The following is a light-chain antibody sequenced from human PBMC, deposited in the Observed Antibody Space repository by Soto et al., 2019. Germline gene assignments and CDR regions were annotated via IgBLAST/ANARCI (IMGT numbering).Light chain of an antibody. CDR3: SSYTSISIYV. J-gene: IGLJ1*01. Sequence: QSVLTQPASVSGSPGQSITISCTGTSSDVGGYNFVSCYQQHPDKAPKLMIYDVTNRPSGVSNRFSGSKSGNTASLTISGLQAEEEADYYCSSYTSISIYVFGTGTKVTVL. CDR2: DVT. CDR1: SSDVGGYNF. V-gene: IGLV2-14*01.